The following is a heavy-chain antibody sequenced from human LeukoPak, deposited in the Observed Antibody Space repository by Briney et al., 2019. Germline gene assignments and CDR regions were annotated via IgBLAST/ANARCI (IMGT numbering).Heavy chain of an antibody. J-gene: IGHJ6*02. D-gene: IGHD2-2*02. CDR1: GFTLNSYD. Sequence: GGSLRLSCAASGFTLNSYDMNWVRQAPGKGLEWVSSISSSGTYTFYADSVKGRFSISRDNAKDSLYLQMSSLRAEDTAIYYCARWAQYQLLYSFNYGMDVWGQGTAVTVSS. CDR3: ARWAQYQLLYSFNYGMDV. V-gene: IGHV3-21*01. CDR2: ISSSGTYT.